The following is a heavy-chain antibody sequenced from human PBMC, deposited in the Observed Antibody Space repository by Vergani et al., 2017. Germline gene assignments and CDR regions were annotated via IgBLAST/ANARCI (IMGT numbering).Heavy chain of an antibody. CDR3: AREDSNYGYMDV. J-gene: IGHJ6*03. D-gene: IGHD3-22*01. CDR2: IIPILGIA. V-gene: IGHV1-69*04. CDR1: GGTFSSYA. Sequence: QVQLVQSGAEVKKPGSSVKVSCKASGGTFSSYAISRVRQAPGQGLEWMGRIIPILGIANYAQKFQGRVTITADKSTSTAYMELSSLRSEDTAVYYCAREDSNYGYMDVWGKGTTVTVSS.